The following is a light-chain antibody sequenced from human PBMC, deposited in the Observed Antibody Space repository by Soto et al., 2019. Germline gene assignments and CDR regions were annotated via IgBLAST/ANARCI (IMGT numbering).Light chain of an antibody. J-gene: IGKJ1*01. CDR2: GAS. V-gene: IGKV3-15*01. CDR1: QSVRSY. Sequence: EVVMTQSPATLSVSAGERATLSCGASQSVRSYLAWYQQKPGQAPRLLIHGASTRAPGIPARFSGSGSGTEFTLTISSLQSEDFAVYYCQQYNNWPPWTFGQGTKVDIK. CDR3: QQYNNWPPWT.